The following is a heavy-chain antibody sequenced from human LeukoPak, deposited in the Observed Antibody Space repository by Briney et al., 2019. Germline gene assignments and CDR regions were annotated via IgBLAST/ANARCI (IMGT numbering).Heavy chain of an antibody. J-gene: IGHJ4*02. V-gene: IGHV3-23*01. CDR1: GFAFSSQA. D-gene: IGHD6-19*01. CDR2: ISDSGSII. CDR3: AKDARRTSGWYFFDY. Sequence: GGSLRLSCAASGFAFSSQAMGWVRQGPGKGLEWVSVISDSGSIIYYADSVKGRFTISRDNSKNTLFLQMNSLRADDTAVYYCAKDARRTSGWYFFDYWGQGTLVTVSS.